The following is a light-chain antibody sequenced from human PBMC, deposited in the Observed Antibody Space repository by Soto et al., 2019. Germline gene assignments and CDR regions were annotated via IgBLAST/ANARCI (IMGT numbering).Light chain of an antibody. CDR3: CSYASSGTYV. Sequence: QSALTQPASVSGSPGQSITISCTGTSSDVGSYNLVSWFQQHPGKAPKLMIYEGSKLPSGISSRFSGSKSGNTASLTISGLQAEDEADFYCCSYASSGTYVFGTGTKVTVL. CDR1: SSDVGSYNL. J-gene: IGLJ1*01. V-gene: IGLV2-23*01. CDR2: EGS.